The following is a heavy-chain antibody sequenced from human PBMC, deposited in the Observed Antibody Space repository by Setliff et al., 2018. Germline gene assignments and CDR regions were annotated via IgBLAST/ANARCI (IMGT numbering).Heavy chain of an antibody. J-gene: IGHJ6*04. Sequence: GGSLRLSCAASGFTFSDYSMNWVRQAPGKGLEWVSDISSSSSTIYYADSVNGRFTISRDNAQNSLYLQMNSLRAEDTAVYYCARSYNFWSGPALDVWGKGTTVTVSS. CDR3: ARSYNFWSGPALDV. CDR2: ISSSSSTI. CDR1: GFTFSDYS. V-gene: IGHV3-48*01. D-gene: IGHD3-3*01.